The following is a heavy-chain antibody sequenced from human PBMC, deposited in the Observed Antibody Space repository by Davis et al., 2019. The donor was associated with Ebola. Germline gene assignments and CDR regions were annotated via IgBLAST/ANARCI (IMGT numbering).Heavy chain of an antibody. D-gene: IGHD5-24*01. CDR2: IIPILGIA. J-gene: IGHJ4*02. CDR3: ARVGRWLQVDY. Sequence: SVKVSCKASGGTFSSYAISWVRQAPGQGLEWMGRIIPILGIANYAQKFQGRVTITADKSTSTAYMELSSLRSDDTAVYYCARVGRWLQVDYWGQGTLVTVSS. V-gene: IGHV1-69*04. CDR1: GGTFSSYA.